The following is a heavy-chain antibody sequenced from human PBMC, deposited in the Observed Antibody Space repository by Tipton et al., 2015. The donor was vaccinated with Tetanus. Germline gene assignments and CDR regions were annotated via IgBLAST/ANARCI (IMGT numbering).Heavy chain of an antibody. CDR3: ARFHGSSGFGGRSWFDP. CDR2: IYYSGST. D-gene: IGHD6-6*01. V-gene: IGHV4-59*12. J-gene: IGHJ5*02. CDR1: GGSISSYY. Sequence: LRLSCTVSGGSISSYYWSWIRQPPGKGLEWIGYIYYSGSTNYNPSLKSRVTISVDTSKNQFSLRLSSVTSADTAVYYCARFHGSSGFGGRSWFDPWGQGALVTVSS.